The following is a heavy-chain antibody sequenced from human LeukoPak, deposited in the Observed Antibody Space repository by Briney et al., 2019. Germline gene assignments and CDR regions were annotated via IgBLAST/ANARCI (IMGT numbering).Heavy chain of an antibody. Sequence: KVGESLKISCKTSGYSFTDYWIGWVRQMPGKGLEWMGILYPGDSDTRYSPSFQGQVTISADKSIDTAYLQWSSLKASDTAMYYCARRLRSSTLYSYYFDSWGQGTLVSVSS. CDR2: LYPGDSDT. V-gene: IGHV5-51*01. CDR3: ARRLRSSTLYSYYFDS. CDR1: GYSFTDYW. J-gene: IGHJ4*02. D-gene: IGHD6-13*01.